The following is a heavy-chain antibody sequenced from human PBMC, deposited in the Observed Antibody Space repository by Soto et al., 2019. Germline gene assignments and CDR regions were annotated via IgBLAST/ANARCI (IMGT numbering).Heavy chain of an antibody. D-gene: IGHD3-22*01. CDR3: AKDPTYYYDSSGLLPLWGPAIHYYYYGMDV. J-gene: IGHJ6*02. CDR2: IPKDERKK. CDR1: GLTFSSNG. V-gene: IGHV3-30*18. Sequence: QVQLVESGGGVVHPGGSLRLSWEARGLTFSSNGFHWFRKAPGKGLGWVAVIPKDERKKNIAASVKGRFTISRDNSRNTLYLQMNSLRAENTAVYYCAKDPTYYYDSSGLLPLWGPAIHYYYYGMDVWGQGTTVTVSS.